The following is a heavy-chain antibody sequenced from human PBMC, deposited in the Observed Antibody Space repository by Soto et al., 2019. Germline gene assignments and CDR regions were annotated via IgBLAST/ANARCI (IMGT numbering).Heavy chain of an antibody. V-gene: IGHV3-53*01. D-gene: IGHD1-26*01. J-gene: IGHJ6*02. CDR1: GVSVSSNY. Sequence: LRLSCEVSGVSVSSNYISWVRQAPGKGLEWVSVLFSGGSTYYADSVQGRFTISRDTSKSTVYLQMHSLTAEDTAVYYCTRDQSIVGATGGAYFYYGMDVWGQGTTVTVSS. CDR2: LFSGGST. CDR3: TRDQSIVGATGGAYFYYGMDV.